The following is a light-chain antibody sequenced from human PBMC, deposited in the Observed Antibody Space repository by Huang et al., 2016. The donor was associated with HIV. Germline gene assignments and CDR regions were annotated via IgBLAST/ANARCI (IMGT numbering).Light chain of an antibody. J-gene: IGKJ3*01. Sequence: EVVLTQSPATLSLSPGERATLSCRASQRVSSYFAWYQQELVQAPRLLIYDSTKRASGVHARFSGSGSGTAFTLTISSLESEDFADYYCQLRTNWRFTFGPGTKVDI. V-gene: IGKV3-11*01. CDR1: QRVSSY. CDR3: QLRTNWRFT. CDR2: DST.